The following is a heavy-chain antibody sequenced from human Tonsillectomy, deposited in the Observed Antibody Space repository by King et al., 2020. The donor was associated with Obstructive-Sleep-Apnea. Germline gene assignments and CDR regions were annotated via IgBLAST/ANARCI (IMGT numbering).Heavy chain of an antibody. D-gene: IGHD2-8*01. J-gene: IGHJ4*02. Sequence: VQLVESGGGLVQPGGSLRLSCTASGFSFSRYWMTWVRQAPGKGLEWVANIKQDGSEKNYVDSVKGRFTISRDNAKNSLYLQMNSLRAEDTAVYYCARVWVWCLDYWGQGTLVTVSS. CDR2: IKQDGSEK. V-gene: IGHV3-7*03. CDR1: GFSFSRYW. CDR3: ARVWVWCLDY.